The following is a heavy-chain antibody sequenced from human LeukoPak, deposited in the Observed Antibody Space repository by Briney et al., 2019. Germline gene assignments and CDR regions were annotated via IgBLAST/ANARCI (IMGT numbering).Heavy chain of an antibody. CDR2: MNPNSGNT. CDR3: ARVGSWYEEGYYYYYMDV. CDR1: GYTFTSYD. D-gene: IGHD2-15*01. V-gene: IGHV1-8*03. J-gene: IGHJ6*03. Sequence: ASVKVSCKASGYTFTSYDINWVRQATGQGLEWMGWMNPNSGNTGYAQKFQGRVTITRNTSISTAYMELSSLRSEDTAVYYCARVGSWYEEGYYYYYMDVWGKGTTVTVSS.